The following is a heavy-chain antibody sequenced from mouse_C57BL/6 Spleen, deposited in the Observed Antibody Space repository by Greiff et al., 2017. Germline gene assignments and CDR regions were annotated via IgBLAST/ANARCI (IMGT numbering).Heavy chain of an antibody. CDR2: INPYNGDT. CDR3: ARDDSSSYALGD. CDR1: GYSFTGYF. D-gene: IGHD1-1*01. Sequence: EVQLMESGPELVKPGDSVKISCKASGYSFTGYFMNWVMQSPGKSLEWIGRINPYNGDTFYNQKFKGKATLTVDKSSSTAHMELRSLTSEDSAVYYCARDDSSSYALGDWGQGISVSVS. V-gene: IGHV1-20*01. J-gene: IGHJ4*01.